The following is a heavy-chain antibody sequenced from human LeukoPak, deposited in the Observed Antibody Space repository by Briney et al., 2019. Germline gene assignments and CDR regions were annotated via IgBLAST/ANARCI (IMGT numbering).Heavy chain of an antibody. Sequence: SETLSLTCTVSGVSISSYYWSWIRQPPGKGLEWIGYIYYSGSTNYNPSLKSRVTISVDTSKNQFSLKLSSVTAADTAVYYCARSVEGYCRGGSCYYYSYYMDVWGKGTTATVPS. CDR3: ARSVEGYCRGGSCYYYSYYMDV. CDR2: IYYSGST. V-gene: IGHV4-59*01. D-gene: IGHD2-15*01. J-gene: IGHJ6*03. CDR1: GVSISSYY.